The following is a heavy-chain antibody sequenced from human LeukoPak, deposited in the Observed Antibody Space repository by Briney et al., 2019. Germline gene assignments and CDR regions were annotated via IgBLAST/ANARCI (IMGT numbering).Heavy chain of an antibody. Sequence: SVKVSCKASGGTFSSYAISWVRQAPGQGLEWMGRIIPILGIANYAQKFQGRVTITADKSTSTAYMELSSLRSEDTAVYYCARGVRDGYNYPDYWGQGTLVTASS. V-gene: IGHV1-69*04. CDR2: IIPILGIA. D-gene: IGHD5-12*01. CDR1: GGTFSSYA. J-gene: IGHJ4*02. CDR3: ARGVRDGYNYPDY.